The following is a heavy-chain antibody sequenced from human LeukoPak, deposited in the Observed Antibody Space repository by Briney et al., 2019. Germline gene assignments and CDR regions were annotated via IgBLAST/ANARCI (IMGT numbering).Heavy chain of an antibody. D-gene: IGHD3-10*01. J-gene: IGHJ4*02. CDR2: INSDGSST. CDR1: GFTFSVYW. Sequence: QPGGSLRLSCAASGFTFSVYWMHWVRQAPGKGLVWVSRINSDGSSTNYADSVKGRFTISRDNAKNTLYLQMNSLRAEDTALYYCACLGVPGSYKHFFDYWGQGTLVTVSS. V-gene: IGHV3-74*01. CDR3: ACLGVPGSYKHFFDY.